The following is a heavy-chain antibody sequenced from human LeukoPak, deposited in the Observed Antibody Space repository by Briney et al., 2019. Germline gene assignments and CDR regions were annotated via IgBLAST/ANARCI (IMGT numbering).Heavy chain of an antibody. CDR2: IKTDGTTT. Sequence: GGSLRLSCAASGFTFSSYWMHWVRQAPGEGLVWVSRIKTDGTTTNYADSVKGRFTVSRDNAKNTLYLQMNSLRAEDTAVYYCARGPYTSGVYRLDYWGQGTLVTVSS. CDR3: ARGPYTSGVYRLDY. V-gene: IGHV3-74*01. D-gene: IGHD6-19*01. CDR1: GFTFSSYW. J-gene: IGHJ4*02.